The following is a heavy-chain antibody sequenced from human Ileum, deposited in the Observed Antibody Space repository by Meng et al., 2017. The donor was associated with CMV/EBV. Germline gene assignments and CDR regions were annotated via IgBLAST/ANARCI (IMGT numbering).Heavy chain of an antibody. D-gene: IGHD2-15*01. Sequence: GESLKISCAASGFSFSNFNMNWVRQAPGKGLEWVAYISGGGVPKFYADSVKGRFTVSRDNAKNSLYLEMNNLRDEDTAIYCCAKGTRLYFFDYWGQGALVTVSS. CDR2: ISGGGVPK. CDR1: GFSFSNFN. J-gene: IGHJ4*02. V-gene: IGHV3-48*02. CDR3: AKGTRLYFFDY.